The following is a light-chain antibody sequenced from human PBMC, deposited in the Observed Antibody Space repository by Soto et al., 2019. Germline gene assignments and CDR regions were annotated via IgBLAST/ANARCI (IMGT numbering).Light chain of an antibody. Sequence: EVVLAQSPGTLSLSPGERATLSCRTSQSVSSNYLAWYQQKPGQAPRLLIYGASSRATGIPDRFSGSGSGTDFPLTISRLEPEDFAVYYCQQYGNSPPWTFGQGTKVEI. J-gene: IGKJ1*01. CDR2: GAS. CDR3: QQYGNSPPWT. CDR1: QSVSSNY. V-gene: IGKV3-20*01.